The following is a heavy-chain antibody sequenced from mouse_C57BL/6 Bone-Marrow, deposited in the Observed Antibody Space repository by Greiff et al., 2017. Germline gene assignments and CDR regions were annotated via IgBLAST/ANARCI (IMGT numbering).Heavy chain of an antibody. CDR3: ARRDGNYPHYFDY. Sequence: QVQLKQSGAELVRPGASVKLSCKASGYTFTDYYINWVKQRPGQGLEWIARIYPGSGNTYYNEKFKGKATLTAEKSSSTAYMQLSSLSSEDSAVYFCARRDGNYPHYFDYWGQGTTLTVSS. V-gene: IGHV1-76*01. CDR2: IYPGSGNT. J-gene: IGHJ2*01. CDR1: GYTFTDYY. D-gene: IGHD2-1*01.